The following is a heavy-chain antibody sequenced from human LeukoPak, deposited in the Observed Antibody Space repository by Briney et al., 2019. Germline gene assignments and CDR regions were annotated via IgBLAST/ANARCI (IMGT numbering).Heavy chain of an antibody. J-gene: IGHJ4*02. Sequence: ASVKVSCKASGYTFRNFGIRWVRQAPGRGPEWMGWISTYHGASNYAQRLQGRVTLTTDTSTSTAYMELRSLTSDDTAVYYCARRPNDYDSSGLDYWGQGTLVTVSS. CDR1: GYTFRNFG. D-gene: IGHD3-22*01. V-gene: IGHV1-18*01. CDR3: ARRPNDYDSSGLDY. CDR2: ISTYHGAS.